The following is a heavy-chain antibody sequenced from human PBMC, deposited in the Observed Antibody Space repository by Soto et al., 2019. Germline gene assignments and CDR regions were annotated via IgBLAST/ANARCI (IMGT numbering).Heavy chain of an antibody. D-gene: IGHD3-10*01. Sequence: SGGSLRLSCGVSGFPFAPSTMSWVRQAPGKGLEWVSTISVSVGSTYSADSVQGRFTVSSDISDNTLFLRMTSLTADDTAVYFCAKRDVPHSTFNAYFYGHWGRGVLVTVSS. CDR1: GFPFAPST. V-gene: IGHV3-23*01. CDR2: ISVSVGST. CDR3: AKRDVPHSTFNAYFYGH. J-gene: IGHJ4*02.